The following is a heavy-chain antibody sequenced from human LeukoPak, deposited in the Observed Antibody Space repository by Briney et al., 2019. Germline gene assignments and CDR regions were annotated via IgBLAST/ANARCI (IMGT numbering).Heavy chain of an antibody. J-gene: IGHJ6*03. CDR1: GGSISSYY. Sequence: SETLSLTCTVSGGSISSYYWSWIRQPPGKGLEWIGYIYYSGSTNYNPSLKSRVTISVDTSKNQFSLKLSSVTAADTAVYYCARGREDIVVVPAAMGKYYYYYYMDVWGKGTTVTVSS. CDR2: IYYSGST. CDR3: ARGREDIVVVPAAMGKYYYYYYMDV. D-gene: IGHD2-2*01. V-gene: IGHV4-59*01.